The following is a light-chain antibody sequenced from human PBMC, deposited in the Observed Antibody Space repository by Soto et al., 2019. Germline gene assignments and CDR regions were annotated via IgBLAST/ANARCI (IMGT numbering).Light chain of an antibody. Sequence: EIVMTQSPATLSVSPGERATLSCRASQSVTRILAWYQQKPGQAPRLLIYGASTRATGIPARFSGSGSGTEFTLTISSLQSEDFAVYFCQQYNKWPITFGQGTRLEIK. J-gene: IGKJ5*01. CDR2: GAS. CDR3: QQYNKWPIT. CDR1: QSVTRI. V-gene: IGKV3-15*01.